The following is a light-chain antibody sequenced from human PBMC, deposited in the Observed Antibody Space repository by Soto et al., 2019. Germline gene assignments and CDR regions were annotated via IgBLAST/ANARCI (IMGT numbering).Light chain of an antibody. V-gene: IGKV1-33*01. J-gene: IGKJ5*01. CDR2: DAS. Sequence: DIQMTQSPSSLSASVGDRVTITCQASQDISNYLNWYQQKLGKAPKLLIYDASNSETGVPSRLSGSGSGTDFTFPIRSLQPEDIATYYCQQYSPLITFGQGTRLEIK. CDR1: QDISNY. CDR3: QQYSPLIT.